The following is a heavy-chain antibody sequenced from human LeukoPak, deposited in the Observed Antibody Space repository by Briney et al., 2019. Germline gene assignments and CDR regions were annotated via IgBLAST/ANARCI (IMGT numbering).Heavy chain of an antibody. V-gene: IGHV4-59*12. J-gene: IGHJ2*01. Sequence: PSETLSLTCTVSGGSISSYYWSWIRQPPGKGLEWIGYIYNSGSTNYNSSLKSRVTSSVDTSKNQFSLKLSSVTAADTAVYYCAREGGYSYGSQRLYWYFDLWGRGTLVTVSS. CDR1: GGSISSYY. CDR2: IYNSGST. D-gene: IGHD5-18*01. CDR3: AREGGYSYGSQRLYWYFDL.